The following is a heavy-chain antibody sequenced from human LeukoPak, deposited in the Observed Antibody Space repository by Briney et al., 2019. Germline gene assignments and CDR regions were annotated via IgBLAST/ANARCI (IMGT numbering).Heavy chain of an antibody. CDR3: ARHYDSYFYYYLDL. CDR2: LYHPDST. D-gene: IGHD4-17*01. V-gene: IGHV4-38-2*01. Sequence: PSETLSLTCAVSGYPINNAYYRVWTRQPPGKGLEWIGSLYHPDSTYYNPSLKSRVTMSVDTSRNQFSLKLSFVTAADTAVYYCARHYDSYFYYYLDLWGTGTRVTVSS. CDR1: GYPINNAYY. J-gene: IGHJ6*03.